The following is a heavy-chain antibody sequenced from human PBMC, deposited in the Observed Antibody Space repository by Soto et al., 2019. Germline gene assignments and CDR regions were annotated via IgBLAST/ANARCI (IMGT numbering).Heavy chain of an antibody. Sequence: EVHLVESGGGLVQPGGSLKLSCAASGFTFSASGMHWVRQASGKGLEWVGRIRSKADNYATAYAASVKGRFSISRDDSKNTVYLQMNSLKTEDTAVYYCSRHDLLRGPHEIYWGQGTLVTVSS. CDR3: SRHDLLRGPHEIY. CDR1: GFTFSASG. V-gene: IGHV3-73*01. CDR2: IRSKADNYAT. D-gene: IGHD3-10*01. J-gene: IGHJ4*02.